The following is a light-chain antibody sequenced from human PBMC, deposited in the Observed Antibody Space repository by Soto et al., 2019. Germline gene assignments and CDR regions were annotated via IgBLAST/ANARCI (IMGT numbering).Light chain of an antibody. CDR2: AAS. CDR3: QQSYSFWT. CDR1: QSISSY. J-gene: IGKJ1*01. V-gene: IGKV1-39*01. Sequence: SQITHSPNSLSSSLRDRVTITCRASQSISSYLNWYQQKPGKAPKLLIYAASSLQSGVPSRFSGSGSGTDFTLTISSLQTEDFATYYCQQSYSFWTFGQGTKVDIK.